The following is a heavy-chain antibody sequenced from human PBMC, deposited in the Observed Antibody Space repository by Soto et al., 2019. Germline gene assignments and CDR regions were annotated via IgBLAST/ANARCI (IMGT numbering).Heavy chain of an antibody. CDR1: GGSFSEYY. CDR3: ARGDCYSGMKV. V-gene: IGHV4-34*01. CDR2: ISHSGST. J-gene: IGHJ6*04. Sequence: PSETLSFTCAVYGGSFSEYYWNWIRLPPGKGVEWIGEISHSGSTNYNPSLKSRVTISVQASRKQFSLKLSSLTAADTAVYYCARGDCYSGMKVSGEGPTVNVSP.